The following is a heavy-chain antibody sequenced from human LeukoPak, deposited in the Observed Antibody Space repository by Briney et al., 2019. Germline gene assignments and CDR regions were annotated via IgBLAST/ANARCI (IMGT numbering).Heavy chain of an antibody. Sequence: GGSLRLSCAASGFTFSSYAMSWVRQAPGKELEWVSGISGSGPYTFYTDSVKGRFTISRDSSKNTLYLQMNSLRAEDTALYYCAKHGYCSGISCFFDFWGQGTLVTVSS. CDR3: AKHGYCSGISCFFDF. CDR1: GFTFSSYA. J-gene: IGHJ4*02. V-gene: IGHV3-23*01. CDR2: ISGSGPYT. D-gene: IGHD2-2*03.